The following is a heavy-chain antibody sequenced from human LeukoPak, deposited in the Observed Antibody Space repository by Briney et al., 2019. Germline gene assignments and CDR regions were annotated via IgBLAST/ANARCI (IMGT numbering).Heavy chain of an antibody. D-gene: IGHD3-3*01. CDR2: IYCSGST. Sequence: SETLSLTCTVSGGSISSYYWSWIRQPPGKGLGWIGYIYCSGSTNYNPSLKSRVTISVDTSKNQFSLKLSSVTAADTAVYYCARVFESGSSSNDYWGQGTLVTVSS. V-gene: IGHV4-59*01. CDR1: GGSISSYY. J-gene: IGHJ4*02. CDR3: ARVFESGSSSNDY.